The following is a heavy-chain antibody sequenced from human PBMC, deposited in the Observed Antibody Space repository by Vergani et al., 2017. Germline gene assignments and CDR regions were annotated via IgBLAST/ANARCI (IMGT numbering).Heavy chain of an antibody. V-gene: IGHV3-30*02. Sequence: QVQLVESGGGVVQPGGSLRLSCAASGFTFSSYGMHWVRQAPGKGLEWVAFIRYDGSNKYYADSVKGRFTISRDNSKNTLYLQMNSLRAEDTAVYYCARDPGWRYFDWFRRDYYYGMDVWGQGTTVTVSS. J-gene: IGHJ6*02. CDR2: IRYDGSNK. D-gene: IGHD3-9*01. CDR3: ARDPGWRYFDWFRRDYYYGMDV. CDR1: GFTFSSYG.